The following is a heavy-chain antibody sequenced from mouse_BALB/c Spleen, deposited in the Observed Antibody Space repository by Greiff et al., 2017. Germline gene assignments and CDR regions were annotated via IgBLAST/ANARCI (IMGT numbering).Heavy chain of an antibody. CDR3: ARQGHYYGYYFDY. J-gene: IGHJ2*01. CDR2: ISNGGGST. D-gene: IGHD1-2*01. CDR1: GFTFSSYT. Sequence: EVKLMESGGGLVQPGGSLKLSCAASGFTFSSYTMSWVRQTPEKRLEWVAYISNGGGSTYYPDTVKGRFTISRDNAKNTLYLQMSSLKSEDTAMYYCARQGHYYGYYFDYWGQGTTLTVSS. V-gene: IGHV5-12-2*01.